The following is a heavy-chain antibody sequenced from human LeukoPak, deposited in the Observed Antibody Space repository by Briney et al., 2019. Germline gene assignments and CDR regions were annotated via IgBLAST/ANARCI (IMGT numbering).Heavy chain of an antibody. D-gene: IGHD6-13*01. CDR2: NWDGRST. Sequence: GGSLRLSCAASGFIFEDHGMSWVRQAPGKGLEWVSSNWDGRSTDYADSVKGRFTISRDNAKNSVYLQLNSLRAEDTALYYCTRDGQQLYYYFYMDVWGKGTTVTVSS. CDR1: GFIFEDHG. J-gene: IGHJ6*03. V-gene: IGHV3-20*04. CDR3: TRDGQQLYYYFYMDV.